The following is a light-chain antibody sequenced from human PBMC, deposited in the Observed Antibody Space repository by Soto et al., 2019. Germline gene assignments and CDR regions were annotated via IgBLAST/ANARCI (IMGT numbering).Light chain of an antibody. V-gene: IGKV1-5*01. CDR1: QSISSW. CDR2: DAS. CDR3: QQYNSYPWT. J-gene: IGKJ1*01. Sequence: DIQMTQSPCTLSASVGDRVTITCRASQSISSWLAWYQQKPGKAPKLLIYDASSLESGVPSRFGGSGSGTEFTLTISSLQPDDFASYYCQQYNSYPWTLGQGTKVEIK.